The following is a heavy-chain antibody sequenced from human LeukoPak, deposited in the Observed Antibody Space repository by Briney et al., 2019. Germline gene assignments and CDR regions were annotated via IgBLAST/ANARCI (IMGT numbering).Heavy chain of an antibody. D-gene: IGHD3-22*01. CDR2: IYTSGST. J-gene: IGHJ4*02. V-gene: IGHV4-4*07. Sequence: SETLSLTCTVSGGSISSYYWSWIRQPAGKGLEWIGRIYTSGSTNYNPSLKSRVTMSEDTSKNQFSLKLSSVTAADTAVYYCARHQRSRSYYDSSGYLGYWGQGTLVTVSS. CDR3: ARHQRSRSYYDSSGYLGY. CDR1: GGSISSYY.